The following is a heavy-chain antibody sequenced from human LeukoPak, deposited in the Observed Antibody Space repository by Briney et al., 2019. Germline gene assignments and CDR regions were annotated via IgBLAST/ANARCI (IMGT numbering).Heavy chain of an antibody. CDR1: GGSISSYY. CDR2: IYTSGST. CDR3: ARSREWLRFFDY. V-gene: IGHV4-4*07. J-gene: IGHJ4*02. Sequence: PSETLSLTCTVSGGSISSYYWSWIRQPAGKGLEWIGRIYTSGSTNYNPSLKSRVTISVDTSKNQFSLKLCSVTAADTAVYYCARSREWLRFFDYWGQGTLVTVSS. D-gene: IGHD5-12*01.